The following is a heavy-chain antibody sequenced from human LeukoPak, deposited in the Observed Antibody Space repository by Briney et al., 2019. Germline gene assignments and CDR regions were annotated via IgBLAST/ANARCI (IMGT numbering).Heavy chain of an antibody. CDR3: ALLWFGELMYNWFDP. CDR2: INPNTGDT. J-gene: IGHJ5*02. D-gene: IGHD3-10*01. Sequence: ASVKVSCKASGYTFTAYYVHWVRQAPGQGLEWIGWINPNTGDTNYAQKFQGRVTMTRDTSISTAYMELSRLRSDDTAVYYCALLWFGELMYNWFDPWGQGTLVTVSS. CDR1: GYTFTAYY. V-gene: IGHV1-2*02.